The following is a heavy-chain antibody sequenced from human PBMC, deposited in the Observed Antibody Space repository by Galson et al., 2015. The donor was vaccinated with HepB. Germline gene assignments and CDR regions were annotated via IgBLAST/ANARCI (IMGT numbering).Heavy chain of an antibody. CDR2: INQSGVT. V-gene: IGHV4-34*01. J-gene: IGHJ5*02. CDR3: ARGAIAGLDP. D-gene: IGHD6-13*01. Sequence: ETLSLTCGVYGGSFSGGHYWTWIRQPPGKGLECIGEINQSGVTIYNPSLKSRVTISIDTSKNQLSLKLNSVTAADTAVYYCARGAIAGLDPWGQGTLVTVSS. CDR1: GGSFSGGHY.